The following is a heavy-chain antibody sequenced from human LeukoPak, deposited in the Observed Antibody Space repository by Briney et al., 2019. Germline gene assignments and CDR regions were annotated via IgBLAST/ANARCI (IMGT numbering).Heavy chain of an antibody. CDR2: MNHSGST. D-gene: IGHD6-19*01. V-gene: IGHV4-34*01. CDR3: ARLKRGFLAVAAVAAFDI. J-gene: IGHJ3*02. Sequence: PSETLSLTCAVCGGSFSGYYWTWIRQPPGRGVEWVGEMNHSGSTNYNPSLKSRVTISVDTSKNQFSLKLTSVTAADTAVYYCARLKRGFLAVAAVAAFDIWGQGTMVTVSS. CDR1: GGSFSGYY.